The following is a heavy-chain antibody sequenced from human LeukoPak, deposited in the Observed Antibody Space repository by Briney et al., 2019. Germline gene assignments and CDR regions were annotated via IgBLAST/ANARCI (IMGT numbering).Heavy chain of an antibody. D-gene: IGHD6-19*01. V-gene: IGHV1-69*04. CDR2: IIPILGIA. J-gene: IGHJ4*02. Sequence: SVKVSCKASGGTFSSYAISWVRQAPGQGLEWMGRIIPILGIANYAQKFQGRVTITADKSTSTAYMELSSLRSEDTAVYYCAREAYSSASRDYLDYWGQGTLVTVSS. CDR3: AREAYSSASRDYLDY. CDR1: GGTFSSYA.